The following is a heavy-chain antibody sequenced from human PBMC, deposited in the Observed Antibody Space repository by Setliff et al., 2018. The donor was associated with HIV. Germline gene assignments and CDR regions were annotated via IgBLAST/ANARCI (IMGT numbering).Heavy chain of an antibody. CDR2: MSYSGSA. CDR1: GGSISSRDYY. J-gene: IGHJ6*03. V-gene: IGHV4-39*01. D-gene: IGHD3-9*01. Sequence: PSETLSLTCTVSGGSISSRDYYWGWIRQPPGKGLEWIGSMSYSGSAYYNPSLKSRVTISVDTSKSQFSLRLSSVTASDTAVYYCARQRDFDWLLQNYYYMDVWGKGATGTVS. CDR3: ARQRDFDWLLQNYYYMDV.